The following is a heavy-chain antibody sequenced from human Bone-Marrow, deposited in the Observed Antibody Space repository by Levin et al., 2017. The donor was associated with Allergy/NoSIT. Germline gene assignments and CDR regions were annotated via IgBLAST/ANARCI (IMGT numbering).Heavy chain of an antibody. CDR3: AREGRHCSSTSCYDYLDGMDV. J-gene: IGHJ6*02. CDR2: INPNSGGT. Sequence: ASVKVSCKASGYTFTGYYMHWVRQAPGQGLEWMGWINPNSGGTNYAQKFQGRVTMTRDTSISTAYMELSRLRSDDTAVYYCAREGRHCSSTSCYDYLDGMDVWGQGTTVTVSS. CDR1: GYTFTGYY. D-gene: IGHD2-2*01. V-gene: IGHV1-2*02.